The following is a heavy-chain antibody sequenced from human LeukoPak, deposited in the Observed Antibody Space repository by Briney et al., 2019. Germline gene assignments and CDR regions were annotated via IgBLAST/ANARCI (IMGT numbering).Heavy chain of an antibody. CDR3: ARGGSSSWYRTHYFDY. V-gene: IGHV3-48*04. J-gene: IGHJ4*02. D-gene: IGHD6-13*01. Sequence: SSSTIYYADSVKGRFTISRDNAKNSLYLQMNSLRAEDTAVYYCARGGSSSWYRTHYFDYWGQGTLVTVSS. CDR2: SSSTI.